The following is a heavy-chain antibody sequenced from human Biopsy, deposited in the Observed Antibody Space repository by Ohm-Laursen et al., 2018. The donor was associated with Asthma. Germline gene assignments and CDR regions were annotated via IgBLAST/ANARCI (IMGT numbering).Heavy chain of an antibody. D-gene: IGHD3-3*02. Sequence: SLRLSCSTSGFTFGDYWMSWVRQVPGKGLERVANIKHDGTEKNHVDSLKGRFTISRDNAKNSLYLQMNSLRAEDTAVYYCARTFHFWSPYHAEHYQLWGQGTLVTDPS. CDR1: GFTFGDYW. J-gene: IGHJ1*01. V-gene: IGHV3-7*01. CDR3: ARTFHFWSPYHAEHYQL. CDR2: IKHDGTEK.